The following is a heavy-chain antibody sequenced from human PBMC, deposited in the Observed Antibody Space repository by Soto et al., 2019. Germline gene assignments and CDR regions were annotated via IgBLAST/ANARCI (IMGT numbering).Heavy chain of an antibody. CDR2: MSYSGST. CDR3: ARHIAARHGYYYGMDV. CDR1: GGSISSSSYY. Sequence: SETLSLTCTVSGGSISSSSYYWGWIRQPPGKGLEWIGCMSYSGSTYYNPSLNSRVTISVDTSKNQFSLNLSSVTAADTAVYYCARHIAARHGYYYGMDVWGQGTTVTVSS. D-gene: IGHD6-6*01. V-gene: IGHV4-39*01. J-gene: IGHJ6*02.